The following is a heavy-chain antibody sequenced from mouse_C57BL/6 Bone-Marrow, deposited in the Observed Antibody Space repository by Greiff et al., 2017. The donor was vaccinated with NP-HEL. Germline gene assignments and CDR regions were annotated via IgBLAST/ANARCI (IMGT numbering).Heavy chain of an antibody. CDR3: VRHETVAMDY. J-gene: IGHJ4*01. CDR2: IRSKSNNYAT. Sequence: DVHLVESGGGLVQPKGSLKLSCAASGFSFNTYAMNWVRQAPGKGLEWVARIRSKSNNYATYYADSVKDRFTISRDDSESMLYLQMNNLKTEDTAMYYCVRHETVAMDYWGQGTSVTVSS. V-gene: IGHV10-1*01. CDR1: GFSFNTYA.